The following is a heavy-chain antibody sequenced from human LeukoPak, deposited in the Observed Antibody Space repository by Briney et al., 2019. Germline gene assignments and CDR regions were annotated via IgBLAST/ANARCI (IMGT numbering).Heavy chain of an antibody. J-gene: IGHJ4*02. CDR3: ATYYDYVWGSYRYTPVFDY. Sequence: GGSLRLSCAASGFTFSSYSMNWVRQAPGKGLEWVSSISSSSSYIYYADSVKGRFTISRDNAKNSLYLQMNSLRAEDTAVYYCATYYDYVWGSYRYTPVFDYWGQGTLVTVSS. D-gene: IGHD3-16*02. CDR2: ISSSSSYI. V-gene: IGHV3-21*01. CDR1: GFTFSSYS.